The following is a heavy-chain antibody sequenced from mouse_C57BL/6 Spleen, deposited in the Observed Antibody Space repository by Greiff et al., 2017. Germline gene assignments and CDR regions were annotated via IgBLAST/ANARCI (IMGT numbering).Heavy chain of an antibody. CDR3: ARMDDYGYYFDY. Sequence: QVQLQQSGAELVRPGTSVKVSCKASGYAFTTYLIEWVKQRPGQGLEWIGVINPGSGGTNYNEKFKGKATLTADKSSSTGYMQLSSLTSEDSAVYFCARMDDYGYYFDYWGQGTTLTVSS. CDR1: GYAFTTYL. CDR2: INPGSGGT. V-gene: IGHV1-54*01. D-gene: IGHD2-4*01. J-gene: IGHJ2*01.